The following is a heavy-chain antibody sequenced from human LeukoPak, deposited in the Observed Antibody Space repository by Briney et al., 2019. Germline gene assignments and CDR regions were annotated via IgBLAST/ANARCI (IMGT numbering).Heavy chain of an antibody. V-gene: IGHV3-11*04. J-gene: IGHJ4*02. CDR1: GFTLSDYY. CDR2: ISSSGSTI. D-gene: IGHD2-2*01. Sequence: GGSLRLSCAASGFTLSDYYMSWIRQAPGKGLEWVSYISSSGSTIYYADSVKGRFTISRDDAKNSLYLQMNSLRAEDTAVYYCARFQRDKPATHPDYWGQGTLVTVSS. CDR3: ARFQRDKPATHPDY.